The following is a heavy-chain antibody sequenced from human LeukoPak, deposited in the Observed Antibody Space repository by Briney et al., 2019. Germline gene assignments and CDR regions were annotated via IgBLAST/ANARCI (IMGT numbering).Heavy chain of an antibody. Sequence: PGRSLRLSCAASGFTFSSYGMHWVCQAPGKGLEWGAVISYDGSNKYYADSVKGRFTISRDNSKNTLYLQMNSLRTEDTAIYYCAKEDVVVITIRYFQHWGQGTLVTVSS. CDR3: AKEDVVVITIRYFQH. CDR1: GFTFSSYG. V-gene: IGHV3-30*18. CDR2: ISYDGSNK. J-gene: IGHJ1*01. D-gene: IGHD3-22*01.